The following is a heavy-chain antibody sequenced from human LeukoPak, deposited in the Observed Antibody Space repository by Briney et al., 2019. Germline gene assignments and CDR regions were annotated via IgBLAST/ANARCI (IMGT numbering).Heavy chain of an antibody. V-gene: IGHV3-23*01. CDR1: GFTFSSYA. CDR3: AKGIAARKPNWFDP. CDR2: ISGSGGST. Sequence: GGSLRLSCAASGFTFSSYAMSWVRQAPGKGLEWVSAISGSGGSTYYADSVKGRFTISRDNSKSTLYLQMNSLRAEDTAVYCCAKGIAARKPNWFDPWGQGTLVTVSS. J-gene: IGHJ5*02. D-gene: IGHD6-6*01.